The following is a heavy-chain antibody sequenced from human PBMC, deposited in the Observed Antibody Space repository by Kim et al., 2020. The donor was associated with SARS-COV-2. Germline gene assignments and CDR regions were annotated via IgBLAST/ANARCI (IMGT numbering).Heavy chain of an antibody. CDR3: ARGLRRQQLVRGNWFDP. V-gene: IGHV3-33*05. Sequence: GGSLRLSCAASGFTFSSYGMHWVRQAPGKGLEWVAVISYDGSNKYYADSVKGRFTISRDNSKNTLYLQMNSLRAEDTAVYYCARGLRRQQLVRGNWFDPWGQGTLVTVSS. J-gene: IGHJ5*02. D-gene: IGHD6-13*01. CDR2: ISYDGSNK. CDR1: GFTFSSYG.